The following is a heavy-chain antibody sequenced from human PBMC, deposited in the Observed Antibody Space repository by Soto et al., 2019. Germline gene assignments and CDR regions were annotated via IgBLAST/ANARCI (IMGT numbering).Heavy chain of an antibody. Sequence: PSETLSLTCAVSGASISTEGYTWSWIRQPPGKGLEWIGYIYPSGASNYNPSLRSRVTISLDASRNRFSLSVGSVTAADTAVYYCARAPFGAVLHLEVWGQGTTVTAP. V-gene: IGHV4-30-2*01. CDR1: GASISTEGYT. D-gene: IGHD3-3*01. J-gene: IGHJ6*02. CDR2: IYPSGAS. CDR3: ARAPFGAVLHLEV.